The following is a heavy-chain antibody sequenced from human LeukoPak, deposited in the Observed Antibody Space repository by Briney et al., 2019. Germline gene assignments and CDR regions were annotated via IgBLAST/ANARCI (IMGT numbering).Heavy chain of an antibody. Sequence: PGGSLRLSCAASGFTVSYNYMSWVRQAPGKGLEWVSIVYRGGSTYYADSVKGRFTISRDNAKNSLYLQMNSVRAEDMALYYCAKDMGYSSTGAFDIWGQGTMVSVSS. CDR1: GFTVSYNY. V-gene: IGHV3-53*01. J-gene: IGHJ3*02. CDR2: VYRGGST. CDR3: AKDMGYSSTGAFDI. D-gene: IGHD6-19*01.